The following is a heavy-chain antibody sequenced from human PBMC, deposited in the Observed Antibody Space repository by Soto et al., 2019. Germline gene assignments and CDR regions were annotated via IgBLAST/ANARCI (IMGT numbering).Heavy chain of an antibody. CDR1: GYTFPSYG. V-gene: IGHV1-18*01. Sequence: ASVKVSCKASGYTFPSYGVTWVRQAPGQGLEWMGWISAYNSNTDYAQKLQDRVTMTTDTSTSTAYMELSSLRSDDTAVYYCAAFRRITIFGVVISPIDYYYYGMDVWGQGTTVTVSS. CDR3: AAFRRITIFGVVISPIDYYYYGMDV. D-gene: IGHD3-3*01. J-gene: IGHJ6*02. CDR2: ISAYNSNT.